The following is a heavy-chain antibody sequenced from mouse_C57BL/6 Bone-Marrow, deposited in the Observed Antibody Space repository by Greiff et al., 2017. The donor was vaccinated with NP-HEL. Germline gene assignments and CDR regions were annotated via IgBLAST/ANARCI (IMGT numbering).Heavy chain of an antibody. CDR2: INPSTGGT. V-gene: IGHV1-42*01. J-gene: IGHJ2*01. CDR3: ARWQLGYFDY. D-gene: IGHD3-1*01. CDR1: GYSFTGYY. Sequence: EVQVVESGPELVKPGASVKISCKASGYSFTGYYMNWVKQSPEKSLEWIGEINPSTGGTTYNQKFKAKATLTVDKSSSTAYMQLKSLTSEDSAVDYCARWQLGYFDYWGQGTTLTVSS.